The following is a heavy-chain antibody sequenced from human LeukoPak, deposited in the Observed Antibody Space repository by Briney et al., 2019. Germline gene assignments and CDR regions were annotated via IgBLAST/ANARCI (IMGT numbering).Heavy chain of an antibody. V-gene: IGHV4-61*05. Sequence: SETLSLTCTVSGGSISSSSYYWSWIRQPPGKGLEWIGYIYYSGSTNYNPSLKSRVTISVDTSKNQFSLKLSSVTAADTAVYYCARGEWELGAFDIWGQGTMVTVSS. D-gene: IGHD1-26*01. CDR2: IYYSGST. CDR3: ARGEWELGAFDI. CDR1: GGSISSSSYY. J-gene: IGHJ3*02.